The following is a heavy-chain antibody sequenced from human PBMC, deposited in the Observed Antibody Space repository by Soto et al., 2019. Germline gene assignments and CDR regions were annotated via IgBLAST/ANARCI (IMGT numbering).Heavy chain of an antibody. CDR3: ARHIPGVRYYGMDV. D-gene: IGHD2-2*01. Sequence: EVQLLESGGGLVQPGGSLRLSCAASGFTFSSYAMKWVRQAPGKGLEWVSLIGESGTPTYYADSVKGRFTISRDNSGNTLFLEMYSLRAEDTAVYYCARHIPGVRYYGMDVWGQGTTVTVSS. CDR2: IGESGTPT. J-gene: IGHJ6*02. CDR1: GFTFSSYA. V-gene: IGHV3-23*01.